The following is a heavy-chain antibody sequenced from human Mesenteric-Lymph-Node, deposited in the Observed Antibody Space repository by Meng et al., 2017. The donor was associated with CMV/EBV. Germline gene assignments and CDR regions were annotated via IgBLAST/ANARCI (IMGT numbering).Heavy chain of an antibody. CDR3: AESGSYGY. D-gene: IGHD1-26*01. J-gene: IGHJ4*02. V-gene: IGHV1-69*05. Sequence: SVKVSCKASGYTFITYGISWVRQAPGQGLEWMGGIIPIFGTANYAQKFQGRVTITTDESTSTAYMELSSLRSEDTAVYYCAESGSYGYWGQGTLVTVSS. CDR1: GYTFITYG. CDR2: IIPIFGTA.